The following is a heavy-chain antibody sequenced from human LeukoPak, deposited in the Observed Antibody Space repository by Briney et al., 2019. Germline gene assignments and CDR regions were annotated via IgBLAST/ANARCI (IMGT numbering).Heavy chain of an antibody. CDR2: ISYDGSNK. J-gene: IGHJ6*02. V-gene: IGHV3-30*18. CDR1: GFTFSSYG. D-gene: IGHD3-10*01. Sequence: PGRSLRLSCAASGFTFSSYGMHWVRQAPGKGLEWVAVISYDGSNKYYADSVKGRFTISRDNSKNTLYLQMNSLRAEDTAVYYCAKDRGITMVRGVISGLRSWAMDVWGQGTTVTVSS. CDR3: AKDRGITMVRGVISGLRSWAMDV.